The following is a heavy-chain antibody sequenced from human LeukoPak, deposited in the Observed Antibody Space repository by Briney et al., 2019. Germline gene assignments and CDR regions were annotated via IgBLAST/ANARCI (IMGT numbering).Heavy chain of an antibody. J-gene: IGHJ4*02. V-gene: IGHV3-20*04. CDR1: GVTFSRYW. CDR2: INWNGGST. Sequence: GGSLRLSCAASGVTFSRYWMSWVRQAPGKGLEWVSGINWNGGSTGYADSVKGRFTISRDNAKNSLYLQMNSLRAEDTALYYCARDTSSSYGSGSDYWGQGTLVTVSS. CDR3: ARDTSSSYGSGSDY. D-gene: IGHD3-10*01.